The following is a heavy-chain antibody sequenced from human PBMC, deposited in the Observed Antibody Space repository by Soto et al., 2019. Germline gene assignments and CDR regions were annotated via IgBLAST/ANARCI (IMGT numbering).Heavy chain of an antibody. CDR2: ISAYNGKT. J-gene: IGHJ4*02. CDR1: GYTFNSYG. V-gene: IGHV1-18*01. D-gene: IGHD3-22*01. CDR3: ARRPRDRAPDF. Sequence: GASMQVSCKASGYTFNSYGITWVRQAPGQGLEWIGWISAYNGKTNYAQNLQGRVTMTTDTSTSTAHMELRSLIFDDTAVYFCARRPRDRAPDFWGQGTLVTSPQ.